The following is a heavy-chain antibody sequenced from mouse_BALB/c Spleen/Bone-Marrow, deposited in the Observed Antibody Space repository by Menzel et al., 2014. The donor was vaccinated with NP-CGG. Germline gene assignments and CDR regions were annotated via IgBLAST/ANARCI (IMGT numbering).Heavy chain of an antibody. CDR2: IFPGDSTT. CDR3: EKSRLRDCSFDV. V-gene: IGHV1-85*01. CDR1: GNTFTSYD. D-gene: IGHD1-2*01. J-gene: IGHJ1*01. Sequence: VQLQQSGVELVKPGASVKLSCKASGNTFTSYDINWVRRRPEQGLEWIGWIFPGDSTTKYNEKFKGKATLSTDKSSSTAHMQPSRLTSEDSAVYFGEKSRLRDCSFDVGGAGPPSPTSS.